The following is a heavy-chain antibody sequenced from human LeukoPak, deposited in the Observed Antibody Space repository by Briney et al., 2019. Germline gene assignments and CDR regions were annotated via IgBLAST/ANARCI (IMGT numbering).Heavy chain of an antibody. Sequence: GGSLRLSCAASGFTFSSYAMSWVRQAPGKGLEWVSAISGSGGSTYYADSVKGRFTISRDNSKDTLYLQMNSLRAEDTAVYYCAKAYDSSGSPGDWGQGTLVTVSS. V-gene: IGHV3-23*01. D-gene: IGHD3-22*01. J-gene: IGHJ4*02. CDR3: AKAYDSSGSPGD. CDR1: GFTFSSYA. CDR2: ISGSGGST.